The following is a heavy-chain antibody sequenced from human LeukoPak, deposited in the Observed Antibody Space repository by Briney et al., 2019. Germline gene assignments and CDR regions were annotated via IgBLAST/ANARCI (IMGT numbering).Heavy chain of an antibody. CDR3: ARFSSIAAAFNY. CDR1: GGSISSSNW. J-gene: IGHJ4*02. V-gene: IGHV4-4*02. Sequence: PSETLSLTCAVSGGSISSSNWWSWVRQPPGKGLEWIAEIYHSGSTNYNPSLKSRLTISIDTSKNQFSLKLSSVTAADTAVYYCARFSSIAAAFNYWGLGTLVTVSS. D-gene: IGHD6-13*01. CDR2: IYHSGST.